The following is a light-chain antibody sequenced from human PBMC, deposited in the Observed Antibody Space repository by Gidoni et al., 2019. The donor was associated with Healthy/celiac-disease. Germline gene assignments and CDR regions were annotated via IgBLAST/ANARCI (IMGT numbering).Light chain of an antibody. CDR3: MQALQTPPWT. J-gene: IGKJ1*01. CDR2: LGS. V-gene: IGKV2-28*01. Sequence: DFVMTQSPLSLPVTPGEPASISCRSSQSLLHSNGYNYLDWYLQKPGQSPQLLIYLGSNRASGVPDRFSGSGSGTDFTLKISRVEAEDVGVYYCMQALQTPPWTFGQGTKVEIK. CDR1: QSLLHSNGYNY.